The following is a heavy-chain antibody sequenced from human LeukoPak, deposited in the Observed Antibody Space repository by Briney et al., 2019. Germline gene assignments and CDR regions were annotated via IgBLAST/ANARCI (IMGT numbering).Heavy chain of an antibody. J-gene: IGHJ5*02. CDR3: ARDRGSGYYSPWFDP. Sequence: PSETLSLTCTVSGGSISSYYWSWIRQPPGKGLEWIGYIYYSGSTNYNPSLKSRVTISVDTSKNQFSLKLSSVTAADTAVYYCARDRGSGYYSPWFDPWGQGTLVTVSS. CDR2: IYYSGST. CDR1: GGSISSYY. D-gene: IGHD3-22*01. V-gene: IGHV4-59*01.